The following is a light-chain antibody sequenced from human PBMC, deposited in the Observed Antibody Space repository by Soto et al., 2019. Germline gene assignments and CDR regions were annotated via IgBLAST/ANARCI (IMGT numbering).Light chain of an antibody. V-gene: IGKV1-39*01. CDR1: QSSSSY. Sequence: DIQMTQSPSSLSASVGDRVTITCRASQSSSSYLNWYQQKPGKAPKLLIYAASSLQSGVPSRFSGSGSGTDFTLTISSRQPEDFATYYCQQSYSTLYTFGQGTKLEIK. CDR3: QQSYSTLYT. CDR2: AAS. J-gene: IGKJ2*01.